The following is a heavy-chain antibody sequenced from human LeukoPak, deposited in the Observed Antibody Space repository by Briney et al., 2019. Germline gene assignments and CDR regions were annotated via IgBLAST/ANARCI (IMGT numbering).Heavy chain of an antibody. Sequence: GGSLRLSCVASGLTFSNYAMSWVRQAPGKGLEWVSGISGSGGSTYYADSVKGRFTISRDNSKNTLYLQMNSLRAEDTAVYYCARGRIGEADYWGQGTLVTVSS. V-gene: IGHV3-23*01. J-gene: IGHJ4*02. CDR2: ISGSGGST. CDR3: ARGRIGEADY. D-gene: IGHD6-13*01. CDR1: GLTFSNYA.